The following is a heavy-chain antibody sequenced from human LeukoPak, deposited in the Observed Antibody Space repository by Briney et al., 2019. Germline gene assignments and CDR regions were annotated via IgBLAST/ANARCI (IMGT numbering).Heavy chain of an antibody. V-gene: IGHV3-13*04. CDR2: FGSAGDT. Sequence: RGSLRLSCAASGFTFSSYDMHWVRQATGKGLEWVSAFGSAGDTYYPDSVKGRFTTSRENARNSFYLQMNSLRAGDTAVYYCARVLNFSRGTVTPLSNWYFDLWGRGTLVTV. CDR1: GFTFSSYD. D-gene: IGHD4-17*01. CDR3: ARVLNFSRGTVTPLSNWYFDL. J-gene: IGHJ2*01.